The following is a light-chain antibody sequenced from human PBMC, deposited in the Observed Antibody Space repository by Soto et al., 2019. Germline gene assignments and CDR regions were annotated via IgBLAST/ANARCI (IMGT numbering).Light chain of an antibody. J-gene: IGLJ1*01. CDR2: LNSDGSH. CDR1: SGHSTYA. Sequence: QLVLTQSPSASASLGASVKLTCTLSSGHSTYAIAWHQQQPEKGPRYLMKLNSDGSHSKGDGIPDRFSGSSSGAERYLTISSLQSEDEADYYCQTWGTGTLYVFGAGTKVT. V-gene: IGLV4-69*01. CDR3: QTWGTGTLYV.